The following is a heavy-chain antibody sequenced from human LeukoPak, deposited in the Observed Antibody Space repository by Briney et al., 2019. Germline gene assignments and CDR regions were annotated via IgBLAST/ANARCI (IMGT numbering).Heavy chain of an antibody. J-gene: IGHJ5*01. D-gene: IGHD2-2*02. CDR3: ARDHGGYCSSITCYSTWLDS. Sequence: PGRSLRLSCAASGFSFSTYAMHWVRQAPGKGLEWVAVISNDGDNKYYADSVKGRFTISRDNSNNTLYLQMNSLRAEDTAVYYCARDHGGYCSSITCYSTWLDSWGQGTLVTVSS. CDR1: GFSFSTYA. V-gene: IGHV3-30*01. CDR2: ISNDGDNK.